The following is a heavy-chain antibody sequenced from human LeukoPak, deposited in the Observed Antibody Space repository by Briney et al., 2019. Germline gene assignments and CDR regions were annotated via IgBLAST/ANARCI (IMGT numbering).Heavy chain of an antibody. Sequence: ASETLSLTCTVSGGSISSYYWSWIRQPAGKGLEWIGRIYTSGSTNYNPSLKSRVTMSVDTSKNQSSLTLSSVTAADTAVYYCARDESPFLEWLSYFDYWGQGTLVTVSS. CDR1: GGSISSYY. CDR2: IYTSGST. V-gene: IGHV4-4*07. D-gene: IGHD3-3*02. J-gene: IGHJ4*02. CDR3: ARDESPFLEWLSYFDY.